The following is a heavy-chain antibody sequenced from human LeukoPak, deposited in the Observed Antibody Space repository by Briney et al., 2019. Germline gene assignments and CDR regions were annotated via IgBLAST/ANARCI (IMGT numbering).Heavy chain of an antibody. CDR1: GFTFSTYS. J-gene: IGHJ4*02. CDR2: ITSSSVTM. D-gene: IGHD2-2*01. V-gene: IGHV3-48*01. Sequence: AGGSLRLSCAASGFTFSTYSMNWVRQAPGKGLEWVSYITSSSVTMFYADSVKGRFTISRDNAENSMYLQMNNLRADDTAVYYCARAGLYSTSGLEYWGQGTLVTVSP. CDR3: ARAGLYSTSGLEY.